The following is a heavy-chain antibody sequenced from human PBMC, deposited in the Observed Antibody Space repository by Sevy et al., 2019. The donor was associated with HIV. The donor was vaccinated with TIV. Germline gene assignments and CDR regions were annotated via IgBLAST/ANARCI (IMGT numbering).Heavy chain of an antibody. CDR2: ITRNSYESYGGTT. D-gene: IGHD5-12*01. CDR1: GFTLDDYA. CDR3: TRGLATADTPEYYFDY. J-gene: IGHJ4*02. Sequence: GGSLRLSCTTSGFTLDDYAMSWFRQAPGKGLEWVAFITRNSYESYGGTTDYGASVKGRFIISRDDSKSIAYLQMNSLKTEDTAVYYCTRGLATADTPEYYFDYWGQGTLVTVSS. V-gene: IGHV3-49*03.